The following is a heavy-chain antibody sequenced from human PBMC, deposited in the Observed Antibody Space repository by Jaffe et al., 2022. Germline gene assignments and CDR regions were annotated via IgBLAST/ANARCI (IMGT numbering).Heavy chain of an antibody. J-gene: IGHJ4*02. D-gene: IGHD6-13*01. CDR2: IRSKANSYAT. V-gene: IGHV3-73*02. Sequence: EVQLVESGGGLVQPGGSLKLSCAASGFTFSGSAMHWVRQASGKGLEWVGRIRSKANSYATAYAASVKGRFTISRDDSKNTAYLQMNSLKTEDTAVYYCTSLLAAAGTALLDYWGQGTLVTVSS. CDR3: TSLLAAAGTALLDY. CDR1: GFTFSGSA.